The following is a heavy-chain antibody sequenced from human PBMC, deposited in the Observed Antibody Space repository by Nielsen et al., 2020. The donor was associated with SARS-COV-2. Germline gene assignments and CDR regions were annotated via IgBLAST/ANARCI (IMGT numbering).Heavy chain of an antibody. CDR2: INPSGGST. CDR1: GYTFTSFY. J-gene: IGHJ4*02. D-gene: IGHD3-3*01. Sequence: ASVKVSCKASGYTFTSFYIHWVRQAPGQGLEWLGLINPSGGSTTYAQKFQGRVTMTRDTSTSTVYMEVSNLRSEDTAVYYCARDPNKHYDFWRGMPYFDYWGRGTLVTVSS. CDR3: ARDPNKHYDFWRGMPYFDY. V-gene: IGHV1-46*01.